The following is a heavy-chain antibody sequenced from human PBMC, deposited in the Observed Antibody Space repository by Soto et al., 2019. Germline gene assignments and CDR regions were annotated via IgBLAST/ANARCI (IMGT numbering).Heavy chain of an antibody. CDR1: GGTFYTYA. CDR3: ARDVSVMTSVFGF. V-gene: IGHV1-69*01. D-gene: IGHD3-10*01. CDR2: ITPMIGTT. J-gene: IGHJ4*02. Sequence: QVHLVQSGAEVKRPGSSVRVSCRASGGTFYTYAFTWVRQAPGQGLEWMGGITPMIGTTKYAQKFHGRVTFSSDEYASTAYMELSNLRSDDMAVYYCARDVSVMTSVFGFWGQGTLITVSS.